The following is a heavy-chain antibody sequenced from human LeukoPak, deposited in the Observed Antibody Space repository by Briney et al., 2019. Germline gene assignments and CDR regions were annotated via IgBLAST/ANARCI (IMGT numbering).Heavy chain of an antibody. D-gene: IGHD5-18*01. CDR1: GVSISSHY. CDR3: ATIKRGSIYGYFDF. V-gene: IGHV4-59*11. J-gene: IGHJ4*02. Sequence: PSETLSLTCTVPGVSISSHYWSWIRQPPGKGLEWIGYMFDSESTKDNPSLKSRITLSADTSKNQFSLRLSSVTAADTAVYYCATIKRGSIYGYFDFWGQGILVTVSS. CDR2: MFDSEST.